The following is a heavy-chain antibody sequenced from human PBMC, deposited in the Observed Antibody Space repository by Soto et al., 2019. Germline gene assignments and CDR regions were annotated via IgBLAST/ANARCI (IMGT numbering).Heavy chain of an antibody. CDR1: GFTFSSYR. V-gene: IGHV3-74*01. J-gene: IGHJ4*02. Sequence: VQLVESGGGLVQPGGSLRLSCAASGFTFSSYRMHWVRQAPGQGLVWLSRIYAGGTATNYADSVKGRFTISRDNTKNTMYLQMDRLRAEDTTIYYCARDPGYDGHEWRVDYWGQGVLVAVSS. CDR2: IYAGGTAT. CDR3: ARDPGYDGHEWRVDY. D-gene: IGHD2-15*01.